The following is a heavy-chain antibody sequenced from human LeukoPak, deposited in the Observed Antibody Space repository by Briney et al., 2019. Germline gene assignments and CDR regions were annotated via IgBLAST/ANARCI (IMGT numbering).Heavy chain of an antibody. CDR1: GGSISNYY. D-gene: IGHD5-12*01. V-gene: IGHV4-59*08. Sequence: PSETLSLTCTVSGGSISNYYWSWIRQPPGKGLEWIGFIYYSGTTHYNPSLKSRVTMSVATSNNQFSLRLSSVTAADTGIYYCARHSRSGYIGYENAFDIWGQGTMVTVSS. J-gene: IGHJ3*02. CDR3: ARHSRSGYIGYENAFDI. CDR2: IYYSGTT.